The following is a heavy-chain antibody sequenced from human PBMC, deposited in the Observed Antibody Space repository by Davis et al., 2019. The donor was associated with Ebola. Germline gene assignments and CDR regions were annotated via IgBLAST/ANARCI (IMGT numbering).Heavy chain of an antibody. V-gene: IGHV4-59*08. CDR3: ARFEMATIEGDDAFDI. CDR1: GVSTTSYY. Sequence: SDTLSPTCTLSGVSTTSYYWSWIRQPPGKGLEWIGYIYYSGRTNYNPSLKSRVTISVDTSKNQFSLKLTSVTAADTAVYYCARFEMATIEGDDAFDIWGQGTMVTVSS. CDR2: IYYSGRT. D-gene: IGHD5-24*01. J-gene: IGHJ3*02.